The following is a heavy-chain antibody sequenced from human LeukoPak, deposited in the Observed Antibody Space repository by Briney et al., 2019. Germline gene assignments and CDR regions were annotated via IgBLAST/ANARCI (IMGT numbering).Heavy chain of an antibody. CDR2: ISGSGDST. CDR3: AGASGYYYGGFDY. CDR1: GFTFSSYA. J-gene: IGHJ4*02. Sequence: PGGSLRLSCAASGFTFSSYAMTWVRQAPGKGLEWVSVISGSGDSTYYADSVKGRFTISRDNSKNTLYLQMNSLRAEDTAVYYCAGASGYYYGGFDYWGQGALVTVSS. V-gene: IGHV3-23*01. D-gene: IGHD3-22*01.